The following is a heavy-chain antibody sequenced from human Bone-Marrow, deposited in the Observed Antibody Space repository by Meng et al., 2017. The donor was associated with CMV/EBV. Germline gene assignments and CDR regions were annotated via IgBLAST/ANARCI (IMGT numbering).Heavy chain of an antibody. V-gene: IGHV3-7*01. J-gene: IGHJ4*02. CDR2: IKQDGSEK. CDR3: ARDFPHRRVQFGSS. CDR1: GFTFSSYW. D-gene: IGHD6-6*01. Sequence: GESLKISCAASGFTFSSYWMSWVRQAPGKGLEWVANIKQDGSEKYYVDSVKGRFTISRDNAKNSLYLQMNSLRAEDSGVYYCARDFPHRRVQFGSSGGQGTLVTVSS.